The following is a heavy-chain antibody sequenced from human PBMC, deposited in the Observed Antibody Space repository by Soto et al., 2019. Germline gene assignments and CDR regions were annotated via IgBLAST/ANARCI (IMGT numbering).Heavy chain of an antibody. Sequence: SGPTLVNPTQTLTLTCTFSGFSLSISGVGVGWIRQPPGKALEWLALIYWDDDKRYSPSLKSRLTITKDTSKNQVVLTMTNMDPVDTATYYCARGPQNIVGASDFDFWGQGTLVTVSS. J-gene: IGHJ4*02. CDR2: IYWDDDK. V-gene: IGHV2-5*02. CDR1: GFSLSISGVG. CDR3: ARGPQNIVGASDFDF. D-gene: IGHD1-26*01.